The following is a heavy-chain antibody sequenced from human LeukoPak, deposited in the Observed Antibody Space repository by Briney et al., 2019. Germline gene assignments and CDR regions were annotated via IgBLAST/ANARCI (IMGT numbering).Heavy chain of an antibody. CDR1: GGSISSSSYY. CDR3: ARSRDGFKFRFED. J-gene: IGHJ4*02. D-gene: IGHD5-24*01. CDR2: IYYSGST. V-gene: IGHV4-61*01. Sequence: KTSETLSLTCTVSGGSISSSSYYWSWLRQPPGKGLEWIGYIYYSGSTNYNPSLKSRVTISVDTSKNQFSLKLTSVTAADTAVYYCARSRDGFKFRFEDWGQGTLVTVSS.